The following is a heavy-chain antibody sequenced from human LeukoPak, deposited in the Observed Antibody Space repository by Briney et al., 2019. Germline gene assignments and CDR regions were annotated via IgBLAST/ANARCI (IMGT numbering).Heavy chain of an antibody. V-gene: IGHV3-23*01. J-gene: IGHJ6*03. D-gene: IGHD6-13*01. CDR3: AKDEAAAGNYYYYYMDV. CDR2: IVGGAGGT. Sequence: GGSLRLSCAASGFTFSSHGMSWVRQAPGKGLEWVSGIVGGAGGTYYADSVKGRFTISRDNSRNTLYLQMNSLRAEDTAVYFCAKDEAAAGNYYYYYMDVWGKGTTVTVSS. CDR1: GFTFSSHG.